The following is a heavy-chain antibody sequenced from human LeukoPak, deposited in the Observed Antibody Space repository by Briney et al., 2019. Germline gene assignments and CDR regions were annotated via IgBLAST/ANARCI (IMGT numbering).Heavy chain of an antibody. CDR2: LSSDGITQ. V-gene: IGHV3-30*04. D-gene: IGHD3-22*01. CDR3: ARGAPRVVAFDH. Sequence: GGSLRLSCVASGFSLTSYAMHWVRQAPGKGLEWVTTLSSDGITQNYADSVRGRFTISRDDSKKTLYLQMNSLRREDTAIYYCARGAPRVVAFDHWGQGALVTVSS. CDR1: GFSLTSYA. J-gene: IGHJ4*02.